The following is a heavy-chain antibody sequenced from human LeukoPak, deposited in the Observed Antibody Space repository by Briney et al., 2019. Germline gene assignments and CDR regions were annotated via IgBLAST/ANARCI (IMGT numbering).Heavy chain of an antibody. CDR1: GGSISSSNW. Sequence: SGTLSLTCAVSGGSISSSNWWSWVRQPPGKGLEWIGEIYHSGSTNYNPSLKSRVTISVDKSKNQFSLKLSSVTAADTAVYYCAREVLAKNYGMDVWGQGTTVTVSS. V-gene: IGHV4-4*02. J-gene: IGHJ6*02. CDR2: IYHSGST. D-gene: IGHD2-8*02. CDR3: AREVLAKNYGMDV.